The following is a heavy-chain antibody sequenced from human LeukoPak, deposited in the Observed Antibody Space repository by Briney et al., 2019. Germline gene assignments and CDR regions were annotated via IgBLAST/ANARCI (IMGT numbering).Heavy chain of an antibody. V-gene: IGHV4-39*07. CDR2: IYYSGST. Sequence: SETLSLTCTVSGGSISSSSYYWGWIRQPPGKGLEWFGIIYYSGSTYYNPSLKSRVTISVDTSKNQFSLKLSSVTAADTAVYYCAREIPTPYYVDVWGKGTTVTVSS. CDR3: AREIPTPYYVDV. J-gene: IGHJ6*03. CDR1: GGSISSSSYY.